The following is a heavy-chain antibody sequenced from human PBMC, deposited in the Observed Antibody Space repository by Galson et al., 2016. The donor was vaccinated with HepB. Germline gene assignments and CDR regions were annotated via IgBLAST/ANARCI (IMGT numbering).Heavy chain of an antibody. CDR1: GFTFSTHR. CDR2: IWYDGSRK. V-gene: IGHV3-33*08. J-gene: IGHJ6*04. D-gene: IGHD1-7*01. CDR3: ARDGTPLTIYGTAKGGMDV. Sequence: SLRLSCAASGFTFSTHRMNWVRQAPGKGLEWVGVIWYDGSRKLFADSVKGRFTITRDNSKNTVFLQMTSLRAEDTAVYYCARDGTPLTIYGTAKGGMDVWGRGTTVTVSA.